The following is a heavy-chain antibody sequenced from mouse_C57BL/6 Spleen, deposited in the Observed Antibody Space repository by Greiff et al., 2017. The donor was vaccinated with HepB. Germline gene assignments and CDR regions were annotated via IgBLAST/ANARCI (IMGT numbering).Heavy chain of an antibody. J-gene: IGHJ2*01. CDR1: GYTFTSYW. CDR3: ARGYRGNYFDY. D-gene: IGHD5-1-1*01. Sequence: QVQLQQPGAELVRPGTSVKLSCKASGYTFTSYWMHWVKQRPGQGLEWIGVIDPSDSYTNYNQKFKGKATLTVDTSSSTAYMPLSSLTSEDSAVYYCARGYRGNYFDYWGQGTTLTVSS. V-gene: IGHV1-59*01. CDR2: IDPSDSYT.